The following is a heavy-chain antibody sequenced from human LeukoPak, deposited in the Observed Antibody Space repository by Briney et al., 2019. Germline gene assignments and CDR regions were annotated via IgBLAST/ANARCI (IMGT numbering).Heavy chain of an antibody. V-gene: IGHV4-39*07. J-gene: IGHJ4*02. CDR2: IHYSGST. CDR1: GGSISSTVSY. D-gene: IGHD3-9*01. CDR3: ARDVGFFDIDY. Sequence: HSETLSLTCIVSGGSISSTVSYWGWVRQPPGKGLEWIGSIHYSGSTYYIPSLKSRITISLDMSKNQYSLKLTSVTAADTAVYYCARDVGFFDIDYWGQGILVTVSS.